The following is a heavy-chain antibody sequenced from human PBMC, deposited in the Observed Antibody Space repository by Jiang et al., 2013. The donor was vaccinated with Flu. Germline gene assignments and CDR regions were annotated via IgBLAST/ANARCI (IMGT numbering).Heavy chain of an antibody. V-gene: IGHV4-39*01. CDR2: VYYGST. CDR3: ARHRGGRYRGNYYFFDY. Sequence: GLLKPSETLSLTCTVSGDSLTNTNYYWGWIRLPPGKGLEWIGSVYYGSTYYNPSLSSRVTISADTSKKQFSLNLSSVTAADTAVYYCARHRGGRYRGNYYFFDYWGQGTLVTVSS. D-gene: IGHD1-26*01. J-gene: IGHJ4*02. CDR1: GDSLTNTNYY.